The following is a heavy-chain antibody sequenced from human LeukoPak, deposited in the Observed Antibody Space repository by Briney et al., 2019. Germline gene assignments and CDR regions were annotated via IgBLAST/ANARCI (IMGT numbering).Heavy chain of an antibody. CDR1: GFTFSSYW. CDR2: ISSSSSYI. Sequence: GGSLRLSCAASGFTFSSYWMSWVRQVPGKGLEWVSSISSSSSYIYYADSVKGRFTISRDNAKNSLYLQMNSLRAEDTAVYYCARDQYDILTGYSDRMDVWGQGTTVTVSS. D-gene: IGHD3-9*01. CDR3: ARDQYDILTGYSDRMDV. J-gene: IGHJ6*02. V-gene: IGHV3-21*01.